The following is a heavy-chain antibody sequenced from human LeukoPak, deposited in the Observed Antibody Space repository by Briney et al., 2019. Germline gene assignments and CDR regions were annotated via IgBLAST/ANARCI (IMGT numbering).Heavy chain of an antibody. V-gene: IGHV3-33*01. D-gene: IGHD6-19*01. CDR3: ARAAYSSGWYFDY. Sequence: PGGSLRLSCAASGFTFSIYGMHWVRQAPGKGLEGVADIWYDGRNKDYADSVKGRFTISRDNSKNTLYLQMNSLRAEDTAVYYCARAAYSSGWYFDYWGQGTLVTISS. CDR1: GFTFSIYG. CDR2: IWYDGRNK. J-gene: IGHJ4*02.